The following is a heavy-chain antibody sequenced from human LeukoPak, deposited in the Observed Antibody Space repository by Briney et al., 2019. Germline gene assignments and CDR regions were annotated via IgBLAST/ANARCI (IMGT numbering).Heavy chain of an antibody. Sequence: PSETLSLTCTVSVGSLSSYYWSWIRQPPGKGLEWIGYIYYSGSTNYNPSLKSRVTISVDTSKNQFSLRLSSVTAAPTAVYYFARVRGLELVPIEVFITWGQGKMV. J-gene: IGHJ3*01. CDR3: ARVRGLELVPIEVFIT. D-gene: IGHD3-9*01. CDR1: VGSLSSYY. CDR2: IYYSGST. V-gene: IGHV4-59*01.